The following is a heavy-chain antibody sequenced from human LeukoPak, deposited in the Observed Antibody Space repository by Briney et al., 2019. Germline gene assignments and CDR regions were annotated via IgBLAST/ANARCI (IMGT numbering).Heavy chain of an antibody. Sequence: SETLSLTCTVSGGSISSSSYYWGWIRQPPGKGLEWIGSIYYSGSTYYNPSLKSRVTISVDTSKNQFSLKLSSVTAADTAVYYCARPETTVTTGWSDPWGQGTLVTVSS. CDR2: IYYSGST. CDR3: ARPETTVTTGWSDP. CDR1: GGSISSSSYY. D-gene: IGHD4-11*01. J-gene: IGHJ5*02. V-gene: IGHV4-39*01.